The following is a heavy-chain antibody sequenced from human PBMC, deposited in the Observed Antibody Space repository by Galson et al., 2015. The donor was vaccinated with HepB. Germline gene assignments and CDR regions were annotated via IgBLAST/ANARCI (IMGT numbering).Heavy chain of an antibody. J-gene: IGHJ4*02. CDR1: GFTFSSYA. V-gene: IGHV3-64D*06. D-gene: IGHD3-10*01. CDR2: ISSNGGST. Sequence: SLRLSCAASGFTFSSYAMHWVRQAPGKGLEYVSAISSNGGSTYYADSVKGRFTISRDNSKNTLYLQMSSLRAEDTAVYYCVNEPGYYGSGGYYRDYWGQGTLVTVSS. CDR3: VNEPGYYGSGGYYRDY.